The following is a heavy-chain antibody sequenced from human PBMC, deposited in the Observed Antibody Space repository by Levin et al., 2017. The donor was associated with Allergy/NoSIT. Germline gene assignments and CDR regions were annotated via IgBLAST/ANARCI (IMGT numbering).Heavy chain of an antibody. CDR2: IYPGDSDT. CDR3: ARLGVSGGYVFDY. CDR1: GYSFTSYW. J-gene: IGHJ4*02. V-gene: IGHV5-51*01. Sequence: ASVKVSCKGSGYSFTSYWIGWVRQLPGKGLEWMGIIYPGDSDTRYSPSFQGQVTISADKSISTAYLQWSSLKASDTAMYYCARLGVSGGYVFDYWGQGTLVTVSS. D-gene: IGHD5-12*01.